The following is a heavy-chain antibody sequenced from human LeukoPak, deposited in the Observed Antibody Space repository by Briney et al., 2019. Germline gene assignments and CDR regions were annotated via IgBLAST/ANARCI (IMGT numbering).Heavy chain of an antibody. D-gene: IGHD4-11*01. CDR1: GGSFDSKY. J-gene: IGHJ6*03. Sequence: SETLSLTCSVSGGSFDSKYWSWIRQPPGKGLGWIGYIYTSGSTNFNPSLRSRVAMSIDTSKNQFSLKVYSVTAADTAVYYCANYIRTVHYYMDVWGKGTTVIVSS. V-gene: IGHV4-4*09. CDR2: IYTSGST. CDR3: ANYIRTVHYYMDV.